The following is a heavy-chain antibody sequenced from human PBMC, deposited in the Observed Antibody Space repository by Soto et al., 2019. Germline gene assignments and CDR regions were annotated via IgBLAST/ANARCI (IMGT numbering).Heavy chain of an antibody. CDR2: ISFDSSNK. CDR1: GFIFGYYG. J-gene: IGHJ4*02. D-gene: IGHD2-21*01. Sequence: GGSLRLSCAAAGFIFGYYGLTWVRQAPGKGLEWVAVISFDSSNKYYADSVRGRFTISRDNSKDTLYLQMDTLRPEDTAMYYCVKSLSIYGYSEFEHRGQGTLVTVSS. V-gene: IGHV3-30*18. CDR3: VKSLSIYGYSEFEH.